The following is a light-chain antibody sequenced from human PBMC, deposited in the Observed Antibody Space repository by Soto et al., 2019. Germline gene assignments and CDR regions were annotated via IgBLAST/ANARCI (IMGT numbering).Light chain of an antibody. CDR3: SSYTSGSSHYV. CDR2: GVT. J-gene: IGLJ1*01. CDR1: ISAVGAYYS. V-gene: IGLV2-14*01. Sequence: QSSLTRPASVSGSPGQSGTISCTGTISAVGAYYSVSWYQHHPGKAPKLIIYGVTNRPSGVSNRFSGSKSGNTASLTISGLQAEDEADYHCSSYTSGSSHYVFGTGTKVTVL.